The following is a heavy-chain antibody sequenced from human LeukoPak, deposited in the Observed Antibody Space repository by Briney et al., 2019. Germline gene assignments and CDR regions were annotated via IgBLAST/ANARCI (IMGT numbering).Heavy chain of an antibody. D-gene: IGHD2-2*01. CDR3: AKDETYQ. Sequence: GGSLRLSCAASGFTFSSYAMSWVRQAPGKGLEWVSAITGSGGDTYYADSVKGRFTISRDNSKNTLSLQMDSLRPEDTAVYYCAKDETYQWGQGTLVTVSS. J-gene: IGHJ4*02. CDR2: ITGSGGDT. V-gene: IGHV3-23*01. CDR1: GFTFSSYA.